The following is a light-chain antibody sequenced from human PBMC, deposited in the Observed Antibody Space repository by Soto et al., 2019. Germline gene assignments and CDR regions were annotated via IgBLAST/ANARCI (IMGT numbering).Light chain of an antibody. Sequence: EIVMTQSPSTLSVSPGERATLSCRASQSVSSSYLAWYQQKPGQAPRLLIYDASNRATGVPDRFSGSGSGTDFSLTISRLEPEDFAVYHCQQYSSSPRTFGQGTRLENK. CDR3: QQYSSSPRT. V-gene: IGKV3-20*01. J-gene: IGKJ5*01. CDR2: DAS. CDR1: QSVSSSY.